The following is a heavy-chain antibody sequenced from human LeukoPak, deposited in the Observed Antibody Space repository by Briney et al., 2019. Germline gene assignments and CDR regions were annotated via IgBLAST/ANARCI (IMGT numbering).Heavy chain of an antibody. CDR2: VNSSDGST. CDR1: GHTFTSYY. D-gene: IGHD2/OR15-2a*01. V-gene: IGHV1-46*01. J-gene: IGHJ4*02. Sequence: ASVKVSCKASGHTFTSYYMHWVRQAPGQGLEWMGIVNSSDGSTTYAQRFQGRVTLTRDTSTSTVYMELSSLRSEDTAVYYCARHQGAGEYPFDYWGQGTLVTVSS. CDR3: ARHQGAGEYPFDY.